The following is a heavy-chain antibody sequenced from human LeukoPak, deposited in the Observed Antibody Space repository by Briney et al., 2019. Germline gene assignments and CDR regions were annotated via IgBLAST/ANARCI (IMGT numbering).Heavy chain of an antibody. V-gene: IGHV3-23*01. J-gene: IGHJ4*02. CDR2: ISGSGGNT. Sequence: GGSLRLSCAACGFTFSTYTMSWVRQAPGKGLEWVSAISGSGGNTYYADSVKGRFTISRDNSKNTLYLQMDSLGADDTAVYYCAKAAFSRTSYFDYWGQGTLVTASS. D-gene: IGHD3-3*02. CDR3: AKAAFSRTSYFDY. CDR1: GFTFSTYT.